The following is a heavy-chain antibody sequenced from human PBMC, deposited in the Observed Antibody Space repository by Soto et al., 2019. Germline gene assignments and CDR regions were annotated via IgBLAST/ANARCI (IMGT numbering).Heavy chain of an antibody. V-gene: IGHV1-8*01. CDR3: ARGRNGMDV. CDR1: GDPFSNYD. CDR2: MNPNSGNT. J-gene: IGHJ6*02. Sequence: QVQLVQSGAEVKKPGASVKVSCKASGDPFSNYDIKWVRQATGQGLEWMGCMNPNSGNTGSARKFQGEFTMTRNTSIRTAYMDLSSLSSDDTAGYYCARGRNGMDVWGQGTTVTVSS.